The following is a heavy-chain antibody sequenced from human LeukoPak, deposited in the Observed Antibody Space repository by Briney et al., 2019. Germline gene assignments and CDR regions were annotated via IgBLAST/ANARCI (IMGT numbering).Heavy chain of an antibody. Sequence: ASVKVSCKASGYTFTSYGISWVRQAPGQGLEWMGWISAYNGNTNYAQKLQGRVTMTTDTSTSTAYMELRSLRSDDTAVYYCATIVTTHYYYGMDVWGQGTTVTVSS. CDR3: ATIVTTHYYYGMDV. V-gene: IGHV1-18*01. CDR2: ISAYNGNT. D-gene: IGHD5-12*01. CDR1: GYTFTSYG. J-gene: IGHJ6*02.